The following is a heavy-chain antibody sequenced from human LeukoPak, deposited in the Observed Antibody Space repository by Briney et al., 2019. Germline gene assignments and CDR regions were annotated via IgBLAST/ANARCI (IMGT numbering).Heavy chain of an antibody. CDR2: ISSSSSTI. CDR3: ARVTEPGIAVAVT. V-gene: IGHV3-48*04. CDR1: GFTLSSYT. J-gene: IGHJ5*02. D-gene: IGHD6-19*01. Sequence: GGSLRLSCAASGFTLSSYTMNWVRQAPGKGLEWVLYISSSSSTIYYADSVKGRFTLSRDNAKNSLYLQMNSLRAEDTAVYYCARVTEPGIAVAVTWGQGTLVTVSS.